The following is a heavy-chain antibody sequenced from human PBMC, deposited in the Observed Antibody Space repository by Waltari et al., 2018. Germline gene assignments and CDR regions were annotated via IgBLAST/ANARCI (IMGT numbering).Heavy chain of an antibody. Sequence: QVQLVESGGGVVQPGRSLRLSCAASGFTFSSYAMPWVRQAPGKGLEWVAVISYDGSNKYYADPVKGRFTISRDNSKNTLYMQMTSLRPDNTAVYYCARGRIVGSTSDAFDIWGQGTMVTVSS. V-gene: IGHV3-30*01. CDR2: ISYDGSNK. J-gene: IGHJ3*02. D-gene: IGHD1-26*01. CDR1: GFTFSSYA. CDR3: ARGRIVGSTSDAFDI.